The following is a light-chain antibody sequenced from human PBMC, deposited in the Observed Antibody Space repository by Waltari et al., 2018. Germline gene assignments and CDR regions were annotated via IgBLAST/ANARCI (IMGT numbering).Light chain of an antibody. J-gene: IGLJ2*01. CDR2: DVS. V-gene: IGLV2-14*03. CDR1: SSDIGGYNF. Sequence: QSALTQPASVSGSLGQSITISCTGTSSDIGGYNFVSWYQPPPGKAPKLMIYDVSNRPSGVSNRFSAAKSGNTASLTISGLQTEDEADYYCSSYTNSNIFVLFGGGTKVTVL. CDR3: SSYTNSNIFVL.